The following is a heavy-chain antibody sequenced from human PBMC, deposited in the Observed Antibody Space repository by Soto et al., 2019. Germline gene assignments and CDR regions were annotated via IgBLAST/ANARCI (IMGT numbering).Heavy chain of an antibody. J-gene: IGHJ6*02. CDR1: GFTFNNYV. CDR2: IDGSGGDP. V-gene: IGHV3-23*01. Sequence: EVQLLESGGGLVQPGGSLRLSCAASGFTFNNYVMTWVRQAPEKGLEWVSGIDGSGGDPYYADSVKGRFTISRDNSKNTLYLQMSSLRAEDTAVYYCAKKGQPRRGGPYGMDVWGQGTTVTVSS. CDR3: AKKGQPRRGGPYGMDV. D-gene: IGHD3-10*01.